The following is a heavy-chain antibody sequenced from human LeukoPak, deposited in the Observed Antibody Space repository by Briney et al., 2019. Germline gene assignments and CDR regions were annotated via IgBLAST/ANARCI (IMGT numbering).Heavy chain of an antibody. CDR2: IKQDGSER. CDR3: ANGAEWPNI. D-gene: IGHD3-3*01. CDR1: GFTFSSFW. J-gene: IGHJ4*02. V-gene: IGHV3-7*01. Sequence: VGSLRLSCAASGFTFSSFWMSWVRQAPGKGLEWVANIKQDGSERNYVDSVRGRFTISRDNAKNLLYLQMNSLRAEDTAVYYCANGAEWPNIWGQGTLVTVSS.